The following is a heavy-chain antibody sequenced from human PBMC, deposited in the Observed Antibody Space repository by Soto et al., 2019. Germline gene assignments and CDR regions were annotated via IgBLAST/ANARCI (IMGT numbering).Heavy chain of an antibody. CDR3: AITDYYDSSGYYPSNY. Sequence: GGSLRLSCAGSGFTVSSNYMSWVRQAPGKGLEWVSVLYSGGSTYYAGSVKGRFTISRDNSKNTLYLQMNSLRAEDTAIYYCAITDYYDSSGYYPSNYWGQGTLVTVS. D-gene: IGHD3-22*01. CDR2: LYSGGST. V-gene: IGHV3-66*01. CDR1: GFTVSSNY. J-gene: IGHJ4*02.